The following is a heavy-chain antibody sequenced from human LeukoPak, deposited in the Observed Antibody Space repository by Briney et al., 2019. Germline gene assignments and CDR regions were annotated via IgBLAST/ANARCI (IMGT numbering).Heavy chain of an antibody. V-gene: IGHV1-18*01. CDR1: GYTFTSYG. Sequence: ASVTLCFTASGYTFTSYGISWVRQAPGQALEWLGWISAYNGNTNYAQKLQGRVTMTTDTSTSTAYMELRSLRSDDTAVYYCAREPARLGWYGTYFDYWGQGTLVTASS. J-gene: IGHJ4*02. CDR2: ISAYNGNT. CDR3: AREPARLGWYGTYFDY. D-gene: IGHD6-19*01.